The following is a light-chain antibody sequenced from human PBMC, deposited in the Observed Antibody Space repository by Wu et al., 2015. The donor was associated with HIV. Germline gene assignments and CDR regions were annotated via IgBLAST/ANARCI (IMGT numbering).Light chain of an antibody. V-gene: IGKV1-6*01. CDR3: LQDYNYPWT. CDR1: QAIRND. J-gene: IGKJ1*01. Sequence: AIQMTQSPSSLSASIGDRVTITCRASQAIRNDVGWYQQKPGKAPNFLLYTASTLQSGVSSRFSGSGSGTDFTLTISSLQPEDFATYYCLQDYNYPWTFGQGTKVEVK. CDR2: TAS.